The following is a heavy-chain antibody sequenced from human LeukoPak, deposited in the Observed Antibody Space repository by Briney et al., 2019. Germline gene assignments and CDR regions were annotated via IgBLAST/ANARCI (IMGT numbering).Heavy chain of an antibody. Sequence: GGSLRLSCAASGFTFSSYSMNWVRQAPGKGLEWVSSISSSSSYIYYADSVKGRFTISRDNAKNSLYLQMNSLRAEDTAVYYCARDGGDYDFWSGYYNAEYFQHWGQGTLVTVSS. CDR1: GFTFSSYS. D-gene: IGHD3-3*01. J-gene: IGHJ1*01. V-gene: IGHV3-21*01. CDR3: ARDGGDYDFWSGYYNAEYFQH. CDR2: ISSSSSYI.